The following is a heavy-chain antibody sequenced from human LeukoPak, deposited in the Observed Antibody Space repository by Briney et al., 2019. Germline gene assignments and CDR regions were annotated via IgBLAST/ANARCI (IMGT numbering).Heavy chain of an antibody. CDR2: VHTSVGP. CDR3: ARGTGPTYRTYYFDY. Sequence: SETLSLTCTVSGGSMNTYYWTWIRQTAGGELEWLGRVHTSVGPDYNPSLKSRVTISVDTSKNQFSLKLSSVTAADTAVYYCARGTGPTYRTYYFDYWGQGTLVTVSS. V-gene: IGHV4-4*07. J-gene: IGHJ4*02. CDR1: GGSMNTYY. D-gene: IGHD1-1*01.